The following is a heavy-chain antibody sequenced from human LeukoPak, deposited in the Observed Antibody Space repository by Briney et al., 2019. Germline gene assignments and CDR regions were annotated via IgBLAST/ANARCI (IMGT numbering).Heavy chain of an antibody. J-gene: IGHJ4*02. CDR2: INTDGSST. CDR1: GFTFSSYW. Sequence: PGGSLRPSCAASGFTFSSYWMHWVRQAPGKGLVWVSRINTDGSSTSYADSVKGRFTISRDNAKNTLYLQMNSLRAEDTAVYYCAKESYYDSSGDYWGQGTLVTVSS. CDR3: AKESYYDSSGDY. V-gene: IGHV3-74*01. D-gene: IGHD3-22*01.